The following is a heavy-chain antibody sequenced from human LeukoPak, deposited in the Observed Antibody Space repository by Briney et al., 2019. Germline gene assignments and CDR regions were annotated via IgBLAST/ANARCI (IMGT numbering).Heavy chain of an antibody. Sequence: GGSLRLSCAASGFTFSNYDMNWVRQAPGKGLEWVSSISSTSTYIYYADSVKGRFTISRDNSKNTLYLQMNSLRAEDTAVYYCAGFNLYYYDSSGYTNWFDPWGQGTLVTVSS. CDR2: ISSTSTYI. CDR3: AGFNLYYYDSSGYTNWFDP. J-gene: IGHJ5*02. CDR1: GFTFSNYD. D-gene: IGHD3-22*01. V-gene: IGHV3-21*01.